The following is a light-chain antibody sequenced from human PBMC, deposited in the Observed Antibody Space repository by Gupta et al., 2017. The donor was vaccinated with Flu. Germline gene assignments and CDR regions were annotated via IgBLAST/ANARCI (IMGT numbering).Light chain of an antibody. V-gene: IGKV3-20*01. J-gene: IGKJ4*01. CDR2: GAS. CDR3: QKDGTSPIT. Sequence: EIVLTHSPGVLSLSPGERPPRSCRASQCVGSSYLAWYQQKPGQAPSLLIYGASSRATGIPDRFSGSGSGTEFTLTISRLEPEDFAVYYCQKDGTSPITFGGGTKVEI. CDR1: QCVGSSY.